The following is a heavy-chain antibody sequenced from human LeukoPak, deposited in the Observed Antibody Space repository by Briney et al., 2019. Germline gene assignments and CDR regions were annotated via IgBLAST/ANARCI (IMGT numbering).Heavy chain of an antibody. Sequence: ASVKVSCKVSGYTLTELSMHWVRQAPGKGLEWMGGFDPEDGETIYAQKFQGRVTMTEDTSTDTAYMELSSLRSEDTAVYYCATVGSGSYYDHYYFDYWAREPWSPSPQ. V-gene: IGHV1-24*01. CDR3: ATVGSGSYYDHYYFDY. D-gene: IGHD3-10*01. J-gene: IGHJ4*02. CDR2: FDPEDGET. CDR1: GYTLTELS.